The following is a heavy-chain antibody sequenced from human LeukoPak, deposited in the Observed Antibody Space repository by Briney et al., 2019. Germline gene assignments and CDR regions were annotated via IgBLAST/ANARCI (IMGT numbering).Heavy chain of an antibody. J-gene: IGHJ4*02. D-gene: IGHD3-10*01. Sequence: GASVKVSCKTSGYTFINYGISWVRQAPGQGLEWMAWISAYTGHTRYAQKFKGRVTMTTDSATSTVYMDLRSLSPDDTAVYYCSRTTDASGSHYPLDYWGQGTLVTVSS. CDR1: GYTFINYG. V-gene: IGHV1-18*01. CDR3: SRTTDASGSHYPLDY. CDR2: ISAYTGHT.